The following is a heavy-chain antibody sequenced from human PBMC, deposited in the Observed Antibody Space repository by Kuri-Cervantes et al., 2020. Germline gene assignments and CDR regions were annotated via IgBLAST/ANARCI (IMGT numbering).Heavy chain of an antibody. D-gene: IGHD2-2*01. CDR2: IYYSGST. V-gene: IGHV4-31*03. CDR1: GGSISSGGYY. CDR3: ARGMTRYCSSTSCFPYYYYGMDV. Sequence: LRLSCTVSGGSISSGGYYWSWIRQHPGKGLEWIGYIYYSGSTYYNPSLKSRVTISVDTSKNQFSLKLSSVTAADTAVYYCARGMTRYCSSTSCFPYYYYGMDVWGQGTTVTVSS. J-gene: IGHJ6*02.